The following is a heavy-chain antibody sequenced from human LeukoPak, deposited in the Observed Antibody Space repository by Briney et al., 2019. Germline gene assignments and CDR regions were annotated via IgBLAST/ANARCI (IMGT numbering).Heavy chain of an antibody. D-gene: IGHD3-10*01. V-gene: IGHV3-21*01. J-gene: IGHJ4*02. Sequence: AGGSLRLSCAVSGFSFGDHNMNWVRQAPGKGLEWVASISSRSNYIYYADSLKGRVTVSRDNARNSLFLQMTSLGAEDTAVYYCARDYLGFGESGFDYWGQGTQVIVSS. CDR3: ARDYLGFGESGFDY. CDR1: GFSFGDHN. CDR2: ISSRSNYI.